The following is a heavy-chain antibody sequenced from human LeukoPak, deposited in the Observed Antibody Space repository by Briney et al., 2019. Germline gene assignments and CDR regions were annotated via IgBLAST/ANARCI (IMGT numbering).Heavy chain of an antibody. CDR3: ARFLKAAAYYFDY. CDR2: IYYSGST. CDR1: GGSISSYY. V-gene: IGHV4-59*12. J-gene: IGHJ4*02. Sequence: PSETLSLTCTVSGGSISSYYWSWIRQPPGKGLEWIGYIYYSGSTNYNPSLKSRVTISVDTSKNQFSLKLSSVIAADTAVYYCARFLKAAAYYFDYWGQGTLVTVSS. D-gene: IGHD6-13*01.